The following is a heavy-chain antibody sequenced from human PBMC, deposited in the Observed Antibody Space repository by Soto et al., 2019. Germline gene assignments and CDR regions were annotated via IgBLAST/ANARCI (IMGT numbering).Heavy chain of an antibody. D-gene: IGHD3-3*01. CDR3: ARREDYYYTSRFHDAFDI. Sequence: GGSLRLSCAASGFTVSNNYMNWVRQSPGKGLEWVSVIYSGGTTYYADSVKGRFTISRDNSKNTLYLQMNRLRAEDTAVYYCARREDYYYTSRFHDAFDIWGQGTMVTVSS. V-gene: IGHV3-53*01. J-gene: IGHJ3*02. CDR2: IYSGGTT. CDR1: GFTVSNNY.